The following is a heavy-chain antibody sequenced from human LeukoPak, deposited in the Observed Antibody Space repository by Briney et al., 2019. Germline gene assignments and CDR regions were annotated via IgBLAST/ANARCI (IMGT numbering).Heavy chain of an antibody. CDR2: IWYDGSNK. J-gene: IGHJ4*02. CDR1: GFTYSTYW. V-gene: IGHV3-33*08. Sequence: GGSLRLSCAASGFTYSTYWMSWVRQAPGKVLEWVAVIWYDGSNKYYGDSVKGRFTITRDNSKNTLYLQMNSLRAEDTAVYYCARDLARSCGGDCYENYFDYWGQGTLVTVSS. CDR3: ARDLARSCGGDCYENYFDY. D-gene: IGHD2-21*02.